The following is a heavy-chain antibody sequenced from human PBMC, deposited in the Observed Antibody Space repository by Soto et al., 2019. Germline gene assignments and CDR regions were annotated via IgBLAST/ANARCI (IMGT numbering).Heavy chain of an antibody. V-gene: IGHV1-69*13. D-gene: IGHD3-9*01. CDR2: IIPIFGTA. CDR1: GGTFSSYA. Sequence: SVKVSCKASGGTFSSYAISWVRQAPGQGLEWMGGIIPIFGTANYAQKFQGRVTITADESTSTAYMELSSLRSEDTAVYYCARAHYDILTGYPTDYYCYYGMDVWGQVNTFTVS. CDR3: ARAHYDILTGYPTDYYCYYGMDV. J-gene: IGHJ6*02.